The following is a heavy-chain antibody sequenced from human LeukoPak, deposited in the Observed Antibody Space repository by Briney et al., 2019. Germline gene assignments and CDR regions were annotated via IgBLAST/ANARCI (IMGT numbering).Heavy chain of an antibody. D-gene: IGHD2-8*01. CDR2: INTDGSST. CDR1: GFTFSSYW. Sequence: GGSLRLSCAASGFTFSSYWMHWVRQAPGKGLVWVSRINTDGSSTTYADSVKGRFTFSRDNAKNTLFLQMNSLRTEDTAVYYCAKDRSCTNNICHGDFDYWGQGTLVTVSS. J-gene: IGHJ4*02. V-gene: IGHV3-74*01. CDR3: AKDRSCTNNICHGDFDY.